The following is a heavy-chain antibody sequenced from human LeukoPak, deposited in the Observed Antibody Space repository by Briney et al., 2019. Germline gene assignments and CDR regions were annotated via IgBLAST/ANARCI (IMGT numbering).Heavy chain of an antibody. Sequence: GASVKVSCKASGGTFSSYAMHWVRQAPGQRLEWMGWINGGNGNTKYSQKFQDRVSITRDTSASTASMELSSLESGDTAVYFCARSYSGYDAIFDFWGQGTLVTVSS. J-gene: IGHJ4*02. D-gene: IGHD5-12*01. V-gene: IGHV1-3*01. CDR1: GGTFSSYA. CDR2: INGGNGNT. CDR3: ARSYSGYDAIFDF.